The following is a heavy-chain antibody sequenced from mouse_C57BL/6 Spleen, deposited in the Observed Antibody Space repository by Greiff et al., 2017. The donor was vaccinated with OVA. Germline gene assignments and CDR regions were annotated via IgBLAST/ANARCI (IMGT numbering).Heavy chain of an antibody. Sequence: EVMLVESEGGLVQPGSSMKLSCTASGFTFSDYYMAWVRQVPEKGLEWVANINYDGSSTYYLDSLKSRFIISRDNAKNILYLQMSSLKSEDTATYYCARDGGQRGPMGGYFDYWGQGTTLTVSS. CDR3: ARDGGQRGPMGGYFDY. CDR1: GFTFSDYY. V-gene: IGHV5-16*01. J-gene: IGHJ2*01. D-gene: IGHD3-3*01. CDR2: INYDGSST.